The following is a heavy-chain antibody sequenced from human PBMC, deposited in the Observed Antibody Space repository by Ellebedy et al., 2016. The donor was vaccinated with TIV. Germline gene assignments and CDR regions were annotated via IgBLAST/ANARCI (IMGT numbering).Heavy chain of an antibody. J-gene: IGHJ4*02. V-gene: IGHV3-72*01. D-gene: IGHD2-15*01. CDR1: GFTFSYHY. CDR3: ARVKLCIGDACHRVYDY. Sequence: GESLKISXAASGFTFSYHYMDWVRQAPGKGLECVGRIRNKANDYFTEYAASVEGRFSISRDDSKNLVSLQMNGLRAEDTAVYYCARVKLCIGDACHRVYDYWGPGTLVTVSS. CDR2: IRNKANDYFT.